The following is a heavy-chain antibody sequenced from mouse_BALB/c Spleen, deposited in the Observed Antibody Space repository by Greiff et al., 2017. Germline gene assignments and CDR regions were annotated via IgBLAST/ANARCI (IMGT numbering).Heavy chain of an antibody. D-gene: IGHD2-4*01. J-gene: IGHJ2*01. Sequence: VKVVESGPGLVQPSQSLSITCTVSGFSLTSYGVHWVRQSPGKGLEWLGVIWSGGSTDYNAAFISRLSISKDNSKSQVFFKMNSLQANDTAIYYCARNDYYFDYWGQGTTLTVSS. CDR1: GFSLTSYG. CDR3: ARNDYYFDY. V-gene: IGHV2-2*02. CDR2: IWSGGST.